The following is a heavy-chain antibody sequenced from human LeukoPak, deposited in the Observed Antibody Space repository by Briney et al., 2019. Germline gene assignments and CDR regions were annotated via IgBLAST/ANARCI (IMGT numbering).Heavy chain of an antibody. D-gene: IGHD3-22*01. CDR3: ARIYYYDSSRYYPDYYYYGMDV. CDR1: GGSFSSYY. V-gene: IGHV4-34*01. CDR2: INHSAGT. Sequence: SETLSLTCAVYGGSFSSYYWSWIRQPPGKGLEWIGEINHSAGTNYNPSPTSRVTISVDTSKNQFSLKLRSVTAADTAVYYCARIYYYDSSRYYPDYYYYGMDVGGQGTTVTVSS. J-gene: IGHJ6*01.